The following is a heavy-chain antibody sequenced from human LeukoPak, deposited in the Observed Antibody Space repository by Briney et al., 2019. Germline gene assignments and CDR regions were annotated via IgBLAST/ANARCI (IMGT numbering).Heavy chain of an antibody. Sequence: ASVKVSCKAAGYAFTGSYIHWVRQAPGQGLEWMGWINPNNGFTAYAQNFQGRVTMTRDTSISTAYMDLSRLTSDDTAVYYCARDPWGSGLPFDYWGQGTLVTVSS. CDR1: GYAFTGSY. CDR3: ARDPWGSGLPFDY. J-gene: IGHJ4*02. V-gene: IGHV1-2*02. CDR2: INPNNGFT. D-gene: IGHD7-27*01.